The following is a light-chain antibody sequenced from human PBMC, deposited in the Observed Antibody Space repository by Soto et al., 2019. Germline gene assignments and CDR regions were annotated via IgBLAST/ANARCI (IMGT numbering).Light chain of an antibody. Sequence: SALTQPASVSGSPGQSITISCTGTSSDVGGYNYVSWYQQHPGKAPKLMIYDVSNRPSGVSNRFSGSNSGNTASLTISGLQAEDEADYYCSSYTSSSIVVFGGGTKVTVL. V-gene: IGLV2-14*01. CDR1: SSDVGGYNY. CDR2: DVS. CDR3: SSYTSSSIVV. J-gene: IGLJ2*01.